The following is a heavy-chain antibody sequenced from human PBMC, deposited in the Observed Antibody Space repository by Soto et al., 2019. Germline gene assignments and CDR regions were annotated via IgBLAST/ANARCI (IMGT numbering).Heavy chain of an antibody. D-gene: IGHD1-20*01. Sequence: GGSLRLSCAASGFTFSSYWMNWVRQAPGKGLEWVANIKQDGSEKYYVDSVKGRFTISRDNAKNSLYLQMNSLRAEDTAVYYCARPRYNWNFDYWGQGTLVTVSS. CDR1: GFTFSSYW. J-gene: IGHJ4*02. V-gene: IGHV3-7*01. CDR2: IKQDGSEK. CDR3: ARPRYNWNFDY.